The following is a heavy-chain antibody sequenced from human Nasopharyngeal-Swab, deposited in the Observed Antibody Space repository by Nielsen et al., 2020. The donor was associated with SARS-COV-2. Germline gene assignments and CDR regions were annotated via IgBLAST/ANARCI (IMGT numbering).Heavy chain of an antibody. Sequence: GESLKISCAASGFTFSSYSMNWVRQAPGKGLEWVSSISSSSSYIYYADSVKGRFTISRDNAKNSLYLQMNSLRAEDTAVYYCARERLAAAGVFDYWGQGTLVTVSS. J-gene: IGHJ4*02. V-gene: IGHV3-21*01. D-gene: IGHD6-13*01. CDR1: GFTFSSYS. CDR3: ARERLAAAGVFDY. CDR2: ISSSSSYI.